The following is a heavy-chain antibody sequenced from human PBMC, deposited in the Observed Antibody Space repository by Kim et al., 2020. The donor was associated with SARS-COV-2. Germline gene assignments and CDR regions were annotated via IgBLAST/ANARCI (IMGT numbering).Heavy chain of an antibody. CDR1: GFTFSSYA. V-gene: IGHV3-23*01. CDR3: AKAPHRTTQLIITMVRGVIPAYYFDY. Sequence: GGSLRLSCAASGFTFSSYAMSWVRQAPGKGLEWVSAISGSGGSTYYADSVKGRFTISRDNSKNTLYLQMNSLGAEDTAVYYCAKAPHRTTQLIITMVRGVIPAYYFDYWGQGTLVTVSS. CDR2: ISGSGGST. J-gene: IGHJ4*02. D-gene: IGHD3-10*01.